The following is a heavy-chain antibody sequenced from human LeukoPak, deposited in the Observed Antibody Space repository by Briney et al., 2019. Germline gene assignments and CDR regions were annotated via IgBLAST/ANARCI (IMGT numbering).Heavy chain of an antibody. CDR2: FDPEDGET. J-gene: IGHJ6*02. Sequence: GASVKVSCKVSGYTLTELSMHWVRQAPGKGLEWMGGFDPEDGETIYAQKFQGRVTMTTDTSTSTAYMELRSLRSDDTAVYYCARDRRSYYDFWSGHYYGMDVWGQGTTVTVSS. V-gene: IGHV1-24*01. D-gene: IGHD3-3*01. CDR3: ARDRRSYYDFWSGHYYGMDV. CDR1: GYTLTELS.